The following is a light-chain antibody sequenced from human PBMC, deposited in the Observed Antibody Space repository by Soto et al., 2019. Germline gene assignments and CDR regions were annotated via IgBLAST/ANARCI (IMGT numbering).Light chain of an antibody. CDR1: SSDVGDYNY. V-gene: IGLV2-8*01. J-gene: IGLJ2*01. CDR3: SSFAGSPVV. Sequence: QSVLTQPPSASGSLGQSVTIPCTGTSSDVGDYNYVSWYQQHPGKVPKLMIYEVSKRTSGVPDRFSGSKSGNTASLTVSGLQAEDEADYYCSSFAGSPVVFGGGTKLTVL. CDR2: EVS.